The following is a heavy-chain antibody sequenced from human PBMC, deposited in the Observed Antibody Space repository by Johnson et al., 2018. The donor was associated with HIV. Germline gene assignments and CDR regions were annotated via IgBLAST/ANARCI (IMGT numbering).Heavy chain of an antibody. D-gene: IGHD6-13*01. CDR2: IYSGGST. V-gene: IGHV3-53*01. CDR1: GFTVSSNY. J-gene: IGHJ3*02. Sequence: VQLVESGGGLIQPGGSLRLSCAASGFTVSSNYMSWVRQAPGKGLEWVSVIYSGGSTYYADSVKGRFTISRDNSKNTLYLQMNSLRAEDTAVYYCERQYSSSWYLNSEAFHIWGRGTLVTVSS. CDR3: ERQYSSSWYLNSEAFHI.